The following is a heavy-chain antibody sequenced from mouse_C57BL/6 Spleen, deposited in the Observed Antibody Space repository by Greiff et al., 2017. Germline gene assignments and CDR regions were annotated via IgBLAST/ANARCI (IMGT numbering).Heavy chain of an antibody. CDR1: GYTFTSYW. V-gene: IGHV1-50*01. D-gene: IGHD2-4*01. J-gene: IGHJ4*01. CDR3: ARSGTNYDYGGDY. Sequence: VQLQQPGAELVKPGASVKLSCKASGYTFTSYWMQWVKQRPGQGLEWIGEIDPSDSYTNYNQKFKGKATLTVDTSSSTAYMQLSSLTSEDSAVYYCARSGTNYDYGGDYWGQGTSVTVSS. CDR2: IDPSDSYT.